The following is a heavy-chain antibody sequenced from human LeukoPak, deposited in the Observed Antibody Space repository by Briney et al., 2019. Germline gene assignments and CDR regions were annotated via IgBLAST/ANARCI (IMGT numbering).Heavy chain of an antibody. D-gene: IGHD6-19*01. CDR2: IHPDGSET. V-gene: IGHV3-7*01. J-gene: IGHJ4*02. Sequence: GGSLRLSCEASGFIFNNYWMGWVRQVPGKGLEWVANIHPDGSETSYVDTVKGRFTISRDNAKRSMFMQMNSLRTEETAVYNSVRWGLEAGMDYWGQGSLVTVCS. CDR3: VRWGLEAGMDY. CDR1: GFIFNNYW.